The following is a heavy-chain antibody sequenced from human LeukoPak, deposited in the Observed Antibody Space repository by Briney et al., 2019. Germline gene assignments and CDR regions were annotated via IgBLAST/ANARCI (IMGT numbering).Heavy chain of an antibody. CDR3: ARGGMIDSGVYFES. V-gene: IGHV3-53*05. CDR2: IYNSGNT. J-gene: IGHJ4*02. D-gene: IGHD1-26*01. Sequence: GGSLRLSCTASGFTVSASDMNWVRQAPGKGLEWVSIIYNSGNTFYADPVKGRFTISRDISKNTLHLQMNSLRPDDTAVYYCARGGMIDSGVYFESWGQGTLVTASS. CDR1: GFTVSASD.